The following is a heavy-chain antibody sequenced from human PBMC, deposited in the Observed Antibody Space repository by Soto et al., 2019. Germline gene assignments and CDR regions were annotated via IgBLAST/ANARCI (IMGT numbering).Heavy chain of an antibody. J-gene: IGHJ6*02. CDR1: GFTFSSYA. Sequence: QVQLVESGGGVVQPGRSLRLSCAASGFTFSSYAMHWVRQAPGKGLEWVAVISYDGSNKYYADSVKGRFTISRDNSKNTLYLQMNSLRAEDTAVYYCARVITRGRRPYYYYYGMDVWGQGTTVTVSS. V-gene: IGHV3-30-3*01. CDR3: ARVITRGRRPYYYYYGMDV. D-gene: IGHD1-1*01. CDR2: ISYDGSNK.